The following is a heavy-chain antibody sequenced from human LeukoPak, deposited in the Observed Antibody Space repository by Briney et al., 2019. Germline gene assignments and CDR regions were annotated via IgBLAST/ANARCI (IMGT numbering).Heavy chain of an antibody. J-gene: IGHJ4*02. V-gene: IGHV3-23*01. Sequence: GRSLRLSCAASGFTFSSYAMSWVRQAPEKGLEWVSIISVDGVTTFYADSVKGRFTISRDDAKNSLYLQITSLRAEDTAVYFCARAANTATGTPTLAIDYWGQGTLVTVSS. CDR3: ARAANTATGTPTLAIDY. CDR1: GFTFSSYA. CDR2: ISVDGVTT. D-gene: IGHD6-13*01.